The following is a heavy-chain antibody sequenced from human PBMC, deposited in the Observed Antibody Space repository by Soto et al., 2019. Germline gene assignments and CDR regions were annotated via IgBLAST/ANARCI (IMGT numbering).Heavy chain of an antibody. V-gene: IGHV1-18*04. J-gene: IGHJ3*02. D-gene: IGHD3-22*01. CDR2: ISAYNGNT. Sequence: ASVKVSCKASGYTFTSYGISWVRQAPGQGLEWMGWISAYNGNTNYAQKLQGRVTMTTDTSTSTAYMELRSLRSDDTAVYYCARDPRDYYDSSGPNAFDIWGQGTMVTVS. CDR3: ARDPRDYYDSSGPNAFDI. CDR1: GYTFTSYG.